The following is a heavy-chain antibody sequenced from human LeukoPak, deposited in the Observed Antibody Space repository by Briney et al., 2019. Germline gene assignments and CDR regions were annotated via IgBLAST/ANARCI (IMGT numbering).Heavy chain of an antibody. Sequence: PGGSLRLSCAASGFTFSDYYMSWIRQAPGKGLEWVSYISSSNGYTNYADSVKGRFTISRDNAKNSLYLQMNSLRAEDTAVYYCARDQGWFDPWGQGTLVTVSS. CDR1: GFTFSDYY. CDR2: ISSSNGYT. V-gene: IGHV3-11*06. CDR3: ARDQGWFDP. J-gene: IGHJ5*02.